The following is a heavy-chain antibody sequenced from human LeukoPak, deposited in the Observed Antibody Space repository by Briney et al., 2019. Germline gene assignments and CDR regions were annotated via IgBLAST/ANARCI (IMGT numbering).Heavy chain of an antibody. CDR3: AKTTAGNSSGRYPGWPVDY. Sequence: PGGSLRLSCAASGFTFNNYGMTWVRQAPGKGLEWVSHVSGSGGITYYADSVKGGFTISRDNSKNPVYLQMNSLRAEDTAVYYCAKTTAGNSSGRYPGWPVDYWGQGTLVTVSS. CDR1: GFTFNNYG. CDR2: VSGSGGIT. V-gene: IGHV3-23*01. D-gene: IGHD6-19*01. J-gene: IGHJ4*02.